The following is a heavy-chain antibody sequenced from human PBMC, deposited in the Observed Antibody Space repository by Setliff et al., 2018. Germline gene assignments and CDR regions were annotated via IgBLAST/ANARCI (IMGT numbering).Heavy chain of an antibody. Sequence: ASVKVSCKTSGYTFTSYDINWVRQATGQGLEWMGGFAPEVGEIIYAQEFQGRVTMTADTSTDTAYMQVSGLRSEDTAVYFCATEGAYYDSHSHMDVWGKGTTVTVSS. J-gene: IGHJ6*03. D-gene: IGHD3-16*01. CDR1: GYTFTSYD. CDR2: FAPEVGEI. V-gene: IGHV1-24*01. CDR3: ATEGAYYDSHSHMDV.